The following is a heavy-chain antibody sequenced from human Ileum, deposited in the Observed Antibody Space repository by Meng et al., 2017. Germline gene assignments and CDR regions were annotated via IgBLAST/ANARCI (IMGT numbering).Heavy chain of an antibody. Sequence: GGSLRLSCAASGFTLSSYGMSWVRQAPGKGLEWVSAISGSDERTFYADSVKGRFTFSRDISKSTLYLQMNSLRVEDTALYYCAKDKCSSTSCYFDYWGPGTLVTVSS. CDR3: AKDKCSSTSCYFDY. CDR1: GFTLSSYG. CDR2: ISGSDERT. V-gene: IGHV3-23*01. D-gene: IGHD2-2*01. J-gene: IGHJ4*02.